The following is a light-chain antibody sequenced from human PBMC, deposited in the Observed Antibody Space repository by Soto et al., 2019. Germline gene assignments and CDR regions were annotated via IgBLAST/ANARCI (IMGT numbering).Light chain of an antibody. CDR2: ENN. J-gene: IGLJ1*01. CDR1: SSNIGAGYE. CDR3: QSYDSSLSCYV. Sequence: QSVLTQPPSVSEAPGQRVTISCTGSSSNIGAGYEAHWYQQVPGTAPKLLIYENNNRPSGVPDRFSGSKSGTSASLAITGLQVEDEPEYYCQSYDSSLSCYVFGTGTKLTVL. V-gene: IGLV1-40*01.